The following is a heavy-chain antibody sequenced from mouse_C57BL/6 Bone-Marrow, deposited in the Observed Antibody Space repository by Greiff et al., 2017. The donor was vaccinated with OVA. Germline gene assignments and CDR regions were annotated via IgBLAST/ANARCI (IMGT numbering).Heavy chain of an antibody. J-gene: IGHJ1*03. CDR3: ARGDDGYYDWYFDV. Sequence: VQLQQSGPELVKPGASVKISCKASGYTFTDYYMNWVKQSHGKSLEWIGDINPNNGGTSYNQKFKGKATLTVDKSSSTAYMELRSLTSEDSAVYYCARGDDGYYDWYFDVWGTGTTVTVSS. V-gene: IGHV1-26*01. CDR2: INPNNGGT. CDR1: GYTFTDYY. D-gene: IGHD2-3*01.